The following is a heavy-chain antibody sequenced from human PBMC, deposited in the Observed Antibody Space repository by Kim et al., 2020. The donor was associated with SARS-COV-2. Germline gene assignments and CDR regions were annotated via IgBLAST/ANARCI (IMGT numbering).Heavy chain of an antibody. Sequence: SETLSLTCAVYGGSFSGYYWSWIRQPPGKGLEWIGEINHSGSTNYNPSLKSRVTISVDTSKNQFSLKLSSVTAADTAVYYCARRAQRNDFWSGYQHREGWFDPWGQGTLVTVSS. D-gene: IGHD3-3*01. J-gene: IGHJ5*02. V-gene: IGHV4-34*01. CDR3: ARRAQRNDFWSGYQHREGWFDP. CDR2: INHSGST. CDR1: GGSFSGYY.